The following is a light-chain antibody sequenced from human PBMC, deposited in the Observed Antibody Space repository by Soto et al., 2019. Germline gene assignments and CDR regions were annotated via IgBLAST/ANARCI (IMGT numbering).Light chain of an antibody. CDR2: DVS. CDR1: QSLSSSY. J-gene: IGKJ5*01. Sequence: VLTQSPGTLSLSPGERATLSCRASQSLSSSYLAWYQQKPGQAPRLLLYDVSNRATGIPARFSGSGSGTDFTLAITSLEPEDFAVYFCHQRYNWPRVTFGQGTRLEIK. V-gene: IGKV3D-20*02. CDR3: HQRYNWPRVT.